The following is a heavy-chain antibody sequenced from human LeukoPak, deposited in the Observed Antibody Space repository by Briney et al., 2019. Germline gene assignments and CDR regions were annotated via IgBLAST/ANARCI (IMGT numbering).Heavy chain of an antibody. J-gene: IGHJ4*02. CDR1: GFTFSSYE. D-gene: IGHD3-16*02. CDR2: ISSSGTI. V-gene: IGHV3-48*03. CDR3: ARDQNHYVWGTYRYNPFDY. Sequence: GGSLRLSCAASGFTFSSYEMNWVRQAPGQGLEWISYISSSGTIYYADSVKGRFTISRDNAKNSLYLEMHSLRDEDTAVYYCARDQNHYVWGTYRYNPFDYWGQGTLVTVSS.